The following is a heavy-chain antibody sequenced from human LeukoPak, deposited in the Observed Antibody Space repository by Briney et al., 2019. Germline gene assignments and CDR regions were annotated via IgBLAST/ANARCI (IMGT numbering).Heavy chain of an antibody. V-gene: IGHV4-39*01. CDR3: ARLYYDSSGYYQICYFDY. Sequence: SETLSLTCTVSVGSISSSSYYWGWIRQPPGTGLEWIGSIYYSGSTYYNPSLKSRVTISVDTSKNQFSLNLSSVTAADTAVYYCARLYYDSSGYYQICYFDYWGQGTLVTVS. CDR1: VGSISSSSYY. J-gene: IGHJ4*02. D-gene: IGHD3-22*01. CDR2: IYYSGST.